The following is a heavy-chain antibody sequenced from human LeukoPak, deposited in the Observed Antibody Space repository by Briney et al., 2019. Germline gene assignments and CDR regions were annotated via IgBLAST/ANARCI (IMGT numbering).Heavy chain of an antibody. CDR2: INPSGGST. V-gene: IGHV1-46*01. J-gene: IGHJ4*02. Sequence: ASVKVSCKASGYTFTSYYMHWVRQAPGQGLEWMGTINPSGGSTSYAQKFQGRVTMTRDTSTSTVYMELSSLRSGDTAVYYCARAGGEYYFDYWGQGTLVTASS. CDR1: GYTFTSYY. D-gene: IGHD3-10*01. CDR3: ARAGGEYYFDY.